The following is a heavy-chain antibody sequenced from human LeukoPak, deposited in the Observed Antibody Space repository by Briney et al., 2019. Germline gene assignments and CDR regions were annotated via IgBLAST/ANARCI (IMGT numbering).Heavy chain of an antibody. CDR2: ISGSGGST. CDR1: GFTFSSCA. D-gene: IGHD3-3*01. J-gene: IGHJ4*02. Sequence: PGGSLRLSCAASGFTFSSCAMSWVRQAPGKGLEWVSAISGSGGSTYYADSVKGRFTISRDNSKNTLYLQMNSLRAEDTAVYYCAKGGVLRFLEWLSRGYFDYWGQGTLVTVSS. CDR3: AKGGVLRFLEWLSRGYFDY. V-gene: IGHV3-23*01.